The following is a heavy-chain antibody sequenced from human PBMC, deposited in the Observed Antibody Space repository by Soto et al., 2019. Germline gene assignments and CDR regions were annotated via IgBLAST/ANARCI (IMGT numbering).Heavy chain of an antibody. J-gene: IGHJ1*01. V-gene: IGHV1-69*01. CDR3: ARDLRSLTGTTSSEDFQF. CDR2: IIPIFGIT. D-gene: IGHD1-20*01. Sequence: QAHLMQSGAEVKKPGSSVKISCKASGGTFSGYAISWVRQRPVRGLEWMGGIIPIFGITTYAEKFQGRITLAADESTGTAFMDLRSLISEDTAVYYSARDLRSLTGTTSSEDFQFWGPGTLVSVSS. CDR1: GGTFSGYA.